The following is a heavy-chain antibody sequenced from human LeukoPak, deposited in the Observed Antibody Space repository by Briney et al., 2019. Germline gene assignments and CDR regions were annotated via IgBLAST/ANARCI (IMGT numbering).Heavy chain of an antibody. CDR3: ARAPVVTAEDYYYYYYMDV. CDR1: GGSISSSSYY. D-gene: IGHD2-21*02. CDR2: IYYSGST. J-gene: IGHJ6*03. Sequence: TSETLSLTCTVSGGSISSSSYYWGWIRQPPGKGLEWIGSIYYSGSTYYNPSLKSRVTISVDTSKNQFSLKLSSVTAADTAVYYCARAPVVTAEDYYYYYYMDVWGKGTTVTISS. V-gene: IGHV4-39*07.